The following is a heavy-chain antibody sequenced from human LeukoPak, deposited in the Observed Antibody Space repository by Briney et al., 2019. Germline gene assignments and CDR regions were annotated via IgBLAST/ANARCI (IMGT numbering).Heavy chain of an antibody. Sequence: GGSLRLSCAASGFTFTTYTISWVRQAPGKGLQWVSSISSSGDYKFYADSVKGRFTVSRDNAKNSLYLQMNSLRVEDTAVYYCARDSDSSGWLDYYMDVWGKGTTVTISS. J-gene: IGHJ6*03. D-gene: IGHD6-19*01. CDR3: ARDSDSSGWLDYYMDV. CDR2: ISSSGDYK. V-gene: IGHV3-21*01. CDR1: GFTFTTYT.